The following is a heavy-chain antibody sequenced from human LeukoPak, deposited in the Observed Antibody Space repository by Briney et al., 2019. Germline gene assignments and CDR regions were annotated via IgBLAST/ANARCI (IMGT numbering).Heavy chain of an antibody. J-gene: IGHJ6*03. D-gene: IGHD1-26*01. CDR2: VYHNGET. V-gene: IGHV4-38-2*02. CDR3: VTSRSWELSDMAV. CDR1: GYSITTNYY. Sequence: SETLSLTCTVSGYSITTNYYWAWIRQSPGTGLEWIGGVYHNGETYYNPSLKSRVIISVDTSKNEFSLRLTSVTAADTAVYYCVTSRSWELSDMAVWGKGTTVIVSS.